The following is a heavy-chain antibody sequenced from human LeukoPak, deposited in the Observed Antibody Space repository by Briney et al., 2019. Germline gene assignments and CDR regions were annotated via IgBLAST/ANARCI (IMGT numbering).Heavy chain of an antibody. V-gene: IGHV3-30*02. CDR2: IRYDGSNK. CDR3: ARDLGSGYCSGGSCSSFDY. Sequence: GGSLRLSCAASGFTFSSYVMHWVRQAPGKGLEWVAFIRYDGSNKYYSDSVKGRFTISRDNSKNTLYLQMNSLRAEDTAVYYCARDLGSGYCSGGSCSSFDYWGQGTLVTVSS. CDR1: GFTFSSYV. D-gene: IGHD2-15*01. J-gene: IGHJ4*02.